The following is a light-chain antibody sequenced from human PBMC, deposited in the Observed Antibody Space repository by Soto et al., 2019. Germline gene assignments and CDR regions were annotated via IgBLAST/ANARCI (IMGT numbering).Light chain of an antibody. CDR2: DNH. CDR3: AEWDVSLKGLV. J-gene: IGLJ1*01. V-gene: IGLV1-44*01. CDR1: SSNIGINT. Sequence: QSVLTQPPSASGTPGQRVTFPCSASSSNIGINTVNWYRQLPGTAPQLLISDNHRPPSGVPDRFSGSKSGTSASLAISGLQSEDEATYFCAEWDVSLKGLVVGTGTKLTVL.